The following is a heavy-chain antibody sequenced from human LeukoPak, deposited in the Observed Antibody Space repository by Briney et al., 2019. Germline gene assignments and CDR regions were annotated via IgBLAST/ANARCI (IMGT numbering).Heavy chain of an antibody. V-gene: IGHV4-4*02. CDR2: XYHXATT. Sequence: NXXXXVXQXXGXXLXXXXXXYHXATTNYNPSLNSRVTTSVHTSKNQFSLKLDSVTAADTAVYYCARGHVGPGFFGVYNYYGMDVWGPGTSVTVSS. CDR3: ARGHVGPGFFGVYNYYGMDV. D-gene: IGHD3-3*01. J-gene: IGHJ6*02. CDR1: NX.